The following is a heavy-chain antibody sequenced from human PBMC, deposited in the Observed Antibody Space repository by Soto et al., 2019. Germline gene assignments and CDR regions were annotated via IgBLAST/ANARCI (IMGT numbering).Heavy chain of an antibody. CDR3: ARDALQYYDSDGRHAG. CDR2: INPSGGAT. D-gene: IGHD3-16*01. CDR1: GYTFSGYR. Sequence: GASVKVSCKASGYTFSGYRMHWVRQAPGQGLEWMGIINPSGGATTYAQKFRGRVTMTRDTSTSTVYMEMSSLRDEDTAIYYCARDALQYYDSDGRHAGWGPGTLVTVSS. V-gene: IGHV1-46*01. J-gene: IGHJ4*02.